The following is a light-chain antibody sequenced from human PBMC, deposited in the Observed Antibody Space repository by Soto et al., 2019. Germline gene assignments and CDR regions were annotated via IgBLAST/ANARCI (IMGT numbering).Light chain of an antibody. CDR3: QQRSSWPYT. Sequence: EIVLTQSPATLSLSQGERVTLSCRPSQNINGYLAWYQQKPGQAPRLLIYATSTRATGIPARFSGSWSGTDFTLSISSLEPEDFAVYYCQQRSSWPYTFGPGTKVDIK. V-gene: IGKV3-11*01. CDR1: QNINGY. CDR2: ATS. J-gene: IGKJ3*01.